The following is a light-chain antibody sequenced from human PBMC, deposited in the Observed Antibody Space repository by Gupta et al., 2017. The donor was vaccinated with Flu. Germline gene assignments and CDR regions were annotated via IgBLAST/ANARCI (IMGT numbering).Light chain of an antibody. J-gene: IGKJ1*01. Sequence: PSSVSASTGDRVTISCQASQGIGSFLAWYQQKPGRAPNLLIFDASTLQIGVPSRFSGSASGTVFTLTISLLHSEDFATYYCQQYYNWPPTFGLGTKVEVK. V-gene: IGKV1-8*01. CDR2: DAS. CDR1: QGIGSF. CDR3: QQYYNWPPT.